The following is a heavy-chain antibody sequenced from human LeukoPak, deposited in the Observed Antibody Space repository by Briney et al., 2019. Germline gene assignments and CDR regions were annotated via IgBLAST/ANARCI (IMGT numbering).Heavy chain of an antibody. CDR1: GGSISTYY. CDR3: ASRDGYRRGNWID. V-gene: IGHV4-59*01. Sequence: PSETLSLTCTVSGGSISTYYWSWIRQPPGKGLEWIGYIYYRGNTNYNPSLQSRVSISVDTSKNQFSLKLSSVTAADTAVYYCASRDGYRRGNWIDWGQGTLVTVSS. J-gene: IGHJ4*02. D-gene: IGHD5-24*01. CDR2: IYYRGNT.